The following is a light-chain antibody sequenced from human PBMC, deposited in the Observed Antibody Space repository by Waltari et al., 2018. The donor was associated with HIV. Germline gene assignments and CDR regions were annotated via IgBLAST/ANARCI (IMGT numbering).Light chain of an antibody. CDR1: SSNIENDN. J-gene: IGLJ1*01. CDR2: KDT. CDR3: VGWDSRLSGYV. V-gene: IGLV1-47*01. Sequence: QSVLTQPPSASGTPGQWVTISCSGRSSNIENDNVYWYQQLTGAAPRLLIYKDTQRPSGVPDRFTGSKSGTSASLAISGLRSEDEADYYCVGWDSRLSGYVFGSGTKVTVL.